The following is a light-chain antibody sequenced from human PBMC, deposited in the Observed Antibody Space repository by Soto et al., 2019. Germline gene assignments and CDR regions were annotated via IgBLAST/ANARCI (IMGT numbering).Light chain of an antibody. CDR1: SSDVGDYNY. CDR3: SSYAGSNNVI. CDR2: EVS. J-gene: IGLJ2*01. Sequence: QSALTQPPSASGSPGQSVTISCTGTSSDVGDYNYVSWYQQHPGKAPKLMIYEVSKRPSGVPDRFSGAKSGNTASLTVSGLQAVDEADYYCSSYAGSNNVIFGGGTKLTV. V-gene: IGLV2-8*01.